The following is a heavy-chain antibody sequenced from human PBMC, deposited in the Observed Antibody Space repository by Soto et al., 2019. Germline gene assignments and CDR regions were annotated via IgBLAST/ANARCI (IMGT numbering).Heavy chain of an antibody. CDR3: AREAPYSSSSDY. Sequence: QVQLVQSGAEVKKPGSSVKVSCKASGGTFSSYAISWVRQAPGQGLEWMGGIIPNSGGTNYAQKFQGRVTMTRDTSISTAYMELSRLRSDDTAVYYCAREAPYSSSSDYWGQGTLVTVSS. V-gene: IGHV1-2*02. CDR2: IIPNSGGT. J-gene: IGHJ4*02. CDR1: GGTFSSYA. D-gene: IGHD6-13*01.